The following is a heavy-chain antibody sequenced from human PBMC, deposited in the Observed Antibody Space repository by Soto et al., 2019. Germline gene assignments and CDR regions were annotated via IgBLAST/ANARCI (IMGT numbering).Heavy chain of an antibody. D-gene: IGHD6-25*01. V-gene: IGHV4-30-2*03. J-gene: IGHJ4*02. CDR3: ATLPATTILTDY. CDR1: GGSIRSGGYC. CDR2: IYHSGT. Sequence: SETLSLTCAVSGGSIRSGGYCWSWIRQPPGKGLEWIGYIYHSGTYYNPSLKSRATISVDTSKNQFSLKLSSVTAADTAVYYCATLPATTILTDYWGQGTLVTVSS.